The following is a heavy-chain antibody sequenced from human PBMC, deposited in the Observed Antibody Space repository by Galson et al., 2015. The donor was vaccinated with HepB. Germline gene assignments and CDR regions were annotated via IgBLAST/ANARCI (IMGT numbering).Heavy chain of an antibody. CDR1: GYTFTNYG. CDR3: VRTADYEYVWGSPV. CDR2: ISAHNGNT. V-gene: IGHV1-18*01. D-gene: IGHD3-16*01. J-gene: IGHJ3*01. Sequence: SVKVSCKASGYTFTNYGVTWVRQAPGQGLEWMGWISAHNGNTNYAQKFQGRVTMRTDSSTSTAFMEVGSLTFYDTAVYYCVRTADYEYVWGSPVWGHGTTVTVSS.